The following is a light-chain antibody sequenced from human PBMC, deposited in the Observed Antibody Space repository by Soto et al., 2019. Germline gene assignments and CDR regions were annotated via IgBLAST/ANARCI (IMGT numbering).Light chain of an antibody. CDR2: KAS. V-gene: IGKV1-5*03. Sequence: DIQMTQSPSTLSASVGDRVTITCRASQSVSRWLAWYQQKPGKAPKLLIYKASTLESGVPSRFSGSGSGTEFTRAISSLEPDDSATYYCQQYNYNWTFGQGTKVEIK. J-gene: IGKJ1*01. CDR1: QSVSRW. CDR3: QQYNYNWT.